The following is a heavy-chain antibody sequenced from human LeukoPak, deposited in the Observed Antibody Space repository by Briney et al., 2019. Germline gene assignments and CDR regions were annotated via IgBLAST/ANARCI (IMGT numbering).Heavy chain of an antibody. CDR3: ASGDFSGD. D-gene: IGHD2-21*01. CDR1: GGSISSSSYY. CDR2: INHSGST. Sequence: SETLSLTCTVSGGSISSSSYYWGWIRQPPGKGLEWIGEINHSGSTNYNPSLKSRVTISVDTSKNQFSLKLSSVTAADTAVYYCASGDFSGDWGQGTLVTVSS. V-gene: IGHV4-39*07. J-gene: IGHJ4*02.